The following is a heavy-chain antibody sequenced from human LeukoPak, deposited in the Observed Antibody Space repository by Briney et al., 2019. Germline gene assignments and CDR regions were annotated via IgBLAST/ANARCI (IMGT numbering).Heavy chain of an antibody. D-gene: IGHD6-19*01. CDR3: ARARWVSGCYYFDY. Sequence: GGSLTLSCAASGFMFNNYWMSWVRQAPGKGLEGVANIKQDGSEIYYVESVKGRCTISRDNDKNSLYVQMNSLRAEDTAVYYCARARWVSGCYYFDYWGQGTLVTASS. J-gene: IGHJ4*02. CDR1: GFMFNNYW. CDR2: IKQDGSEI. V-gene: IGHV3-7*01.